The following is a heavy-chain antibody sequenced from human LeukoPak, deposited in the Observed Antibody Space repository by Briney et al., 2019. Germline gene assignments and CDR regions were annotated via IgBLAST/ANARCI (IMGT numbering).Heavy chain of an antibody. V-gene: IGHV3-21*01. J-gene: IGHJ4*02. CDR2: ISRSRTYI. Sequence: GGSLRLSCAATGFTFSNYNMNWVRQAPGKGLEWVSSISRSRTYIYYADSVKGRFTISRDNAKNSLYLQMNSLRAEDTAVYYCAISYYDTSGPFDYWGQGTLVTVSS. D-gene: IGHD3-22*01. CDR1: GFTFSNYN. CDR3: AISYYDTSGPFDY.